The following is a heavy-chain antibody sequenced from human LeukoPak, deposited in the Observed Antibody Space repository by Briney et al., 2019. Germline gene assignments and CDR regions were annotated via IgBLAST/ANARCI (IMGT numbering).Heavy chain of an antibody. CDR2: IRYDGSNK. V-gene: IGHV3-30*02. CDR1: GFTFSSYG. J-gene: IGHJ5*02. D-gene: IGHD6-19*01. CDR3: AKDKYNRYSSGWYEH. Sequence: GGSLRLSCAASGFTFSSYGMHWVRQAPGKGLEWVAFIRYDGSNKYYADSVKGRFTISRDNSKNTLYPQMNSLRAEDTAVYYCAKDKYNRYSSGWYEHWGQGTLVTVSS.